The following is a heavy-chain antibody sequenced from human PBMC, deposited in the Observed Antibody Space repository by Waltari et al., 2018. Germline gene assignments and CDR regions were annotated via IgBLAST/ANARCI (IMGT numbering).Heavy chain of an antibody. J-gene: IGHJ4*02. CDR3: ARLGTTVVRGYFDY. V-gene: IGHV4-39*01. CDR1: GGSISSSSYY. D-gene: IGHD4-17*01. Sequence: QLQLQESGPGLVKPSETLSLTCTVSGGSISSSSYYWGWIRQPPGKGLEWIGSIYYSGSTYYHPSLKSRVTISVDTSKNQFSLKLSSVTAADTAVYYCARLGTTVVRGYFDYWGQGTLVTVSS. CDR2: IYYSGST.